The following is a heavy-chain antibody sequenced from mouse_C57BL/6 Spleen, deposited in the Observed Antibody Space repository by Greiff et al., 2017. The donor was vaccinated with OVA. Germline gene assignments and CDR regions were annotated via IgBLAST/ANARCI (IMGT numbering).Heavy chain of an antibody. CDR3: ARSGQLRPCAY. CDR2: INPNNGGT. V-gene: IGHV1-26*01. D-gene: IGHD3-2*02. Sequence: VQLQQSGPELVKPGASVKISCKASGYTFTDYYMNWVKQSHGKSLEWIGDINPNNGGTSYNQKFKGKATLTVDKSSSTAYMELRSLTSEDSAVYYCARSGQLRPCAYWGQGTLVTVSA. CDR1: GYTFTDYY. J-gene: IGHJ3*01.